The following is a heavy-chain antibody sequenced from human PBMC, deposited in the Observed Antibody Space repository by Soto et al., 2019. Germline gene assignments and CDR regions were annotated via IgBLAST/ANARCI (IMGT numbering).Heavy chain of an antibody. J-gene: IGHJ4*02. CDR2: IIPTFGTA. CDR3: AREGPGAHFDY. Sequence: ASVKVSCKASGGTFSSYAISWVRQAPGQGLEWMGGIIPTFGTANYAQKLQGRVTITADESTSTAYMELSSLRSEDTAVYYCAREGPGAHFDYWGQGTLVTVSS. CDR1: GGTFSSYA. D-gene: IGHD3-10*01. V-gene: IGHV1-69*13.